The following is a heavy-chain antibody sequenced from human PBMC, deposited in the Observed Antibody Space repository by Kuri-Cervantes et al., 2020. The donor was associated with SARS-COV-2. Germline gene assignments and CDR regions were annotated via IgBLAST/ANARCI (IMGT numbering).Heavy chain of an antibody. CDR1: GYTFTSYG. J-gene: IGHJ6*03. CDR2: ISAYNGNT. V-gene: IGHV1-18*04. D-gene: IGHD3-3*01. Sequence: ASVKVSCKASGYTFTSYGISWVRQAPGQGLEWMGWISAYNGNTNYAQKLQGRVTMTTDTSTSTAYMELRGLRSDDTAVYYCTTLRFLEWLLYRGRGVDYYYYMDVWGKGTTVTVSS. CDR3: TTLRFLEWLLYRGRGVDYYYYMDV.